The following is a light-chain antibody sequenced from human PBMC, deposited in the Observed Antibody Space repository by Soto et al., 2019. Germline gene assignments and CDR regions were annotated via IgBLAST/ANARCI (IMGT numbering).Light chain of an antibody. Sequence: DIQRTQSPSTLSASVGDRVTITCRASQSINSWLAWYQQKPGKAPKFLIYKASTLESGVPSRFSGSGSGTEFTLTISSLEPEDFAVYYCQQRSNWPTFGQGTRLE. CDR3: QQRSNWPT. CDR1: QSINSW. CDR2: KAS. J-gene: IGKJ5*01. V-gene: IGKV1-5*03.